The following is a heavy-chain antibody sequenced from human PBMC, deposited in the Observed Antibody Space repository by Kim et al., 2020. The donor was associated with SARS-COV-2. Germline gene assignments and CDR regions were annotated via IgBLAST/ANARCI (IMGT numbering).Heavy chain of an antibody. Sequence: GGSLRLSCAASGFTFSSYAMHWVRQAPGKGLEWVAVISYDGSNKYYADSVKGRFTISRDNSKNTLYLQMNSLRAEDTAVYYCARSYYDFWSGGGDAFDIWGQGTMVTVSS. J-gene: IGHJ3*02. CDR1: GFTFSSYA. CDR3: ARSYYDFWSGGGDAFDI. D-gene: IGHD3-3*01. CDR2: ISYDGSNK. V-gene: IGHV3-30*04.